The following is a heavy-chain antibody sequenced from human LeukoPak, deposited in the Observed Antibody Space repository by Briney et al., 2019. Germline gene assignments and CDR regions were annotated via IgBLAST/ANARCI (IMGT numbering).Heavy chain of an antibody. V-gene: IGHV4-59*06. Sequence: SETLSLTCTVSGGSISSYYWSWIRQHPGKGLEWIGYIYYSGSTYYNPSLKSRVTISVDTSKNQFSLKLSSVTAADTAVYYCARDSSGYSSLDYWGQGTLVTVSS. CDR1: GGSISSYY. D-gene: IGHD3-22*01. CDR2: IYYSGST. J-gene: IGHJ4*02. CDR3: ARDSSGYSSLDY.